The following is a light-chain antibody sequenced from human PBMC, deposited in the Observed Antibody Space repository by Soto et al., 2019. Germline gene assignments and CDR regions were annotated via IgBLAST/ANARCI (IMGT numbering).Light chain of an antibody. CDR3: QQLYIFPLT. J-gene: IGKJ5*01. CDR1: QGISSF. V-gene: IGKV1-9*01. Sequence: DIHLTQSPSFLSASVGDRVTITCRASQGISSFLAWYQQKPGKAPNLLMYAASTLQSGVPSKFSGGESGTEYTLTISSLQPEDSAPYYCQQLYIFPLTFGQGTRLEIK. CDR2: AAS.